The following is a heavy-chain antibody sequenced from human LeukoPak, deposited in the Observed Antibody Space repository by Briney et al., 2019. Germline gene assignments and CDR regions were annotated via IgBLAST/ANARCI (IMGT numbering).Heavy chain of an antibody. V-gene: IGHV1-2*02. CDR1: GYTFTGSY. J-gene: IGHJ5*02. Sequence: ASVKVSCKSSGYTFTGSYMHWVRQAPGQELEWMGWINPNSGGTNYAQKFQGRVTMTRDTAISTTYMELSRLRSDDTAVYYCARDLRIAARPGWFDPWGQGTLVTVSS. D-gene: IGHD6-6*01. CDR3: ARDLRIAARPGWFDP. CDR2: INPNSGGT.